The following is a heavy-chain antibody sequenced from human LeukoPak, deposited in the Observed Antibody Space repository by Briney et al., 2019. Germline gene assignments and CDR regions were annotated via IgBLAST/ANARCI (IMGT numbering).Heavy chain of an antibody. Sequence: GGSLRLSCAASGFTFSSYSMNWVRQAPGKGLEWVSSISSSSSYIYYADSVKGRFTISRDNSKNTLYLQMNSLRAEDAAVYYCARARSGYGYGDAFDIWGQGTMVTVSS. CDR2: ISSSSSYI. V-gene: IGHV3-21*01. J-gene: IGHJ3*02. D-gene: IGHD5-18*01. CDR3: ARARSGYGYGDAFDI. CDR1: GFTFSSYS.